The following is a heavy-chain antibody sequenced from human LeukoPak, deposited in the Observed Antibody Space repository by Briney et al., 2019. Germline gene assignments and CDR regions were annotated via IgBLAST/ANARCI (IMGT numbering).Heavy chain of an antibody. CDR3: ARDIPASYHYYYGMDV. CDR1: GGSISSYY. V-gene: IGHV4-4*07. Sequence: SQTLSLTCTVSGGSISSYYWSWIRQPAGKGLEWIGRIYTSGGTNYNPSLKSRVTMSVDTSKNQFSLKLSSVTAADTAVYYCARDIPASYHYYYGMDVWGKGTTVTVSS. J-gene: IGHJ6*04. CDR2: IYTSGGT. D-gene: IGHD3-16*02.